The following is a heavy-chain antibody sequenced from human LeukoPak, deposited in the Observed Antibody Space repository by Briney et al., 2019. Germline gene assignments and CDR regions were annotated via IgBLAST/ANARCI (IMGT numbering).Heavy chain of an antibody. CDR1: GGSFSGYY. J-gene: IGHJ4*02. D-gene: IGHD6-19*01. V-gene: IGHV4-34*01. Sequence: SETLSLTCAVYGGSFSGYYWTWTRQPPGKGLEWIGEINHSGSTNYNPSLKSRVTISVDTSKNQFSLKLSSVTAADTAAYYCAARFTIAVAGYDYWGQGTLVTVSS. CDR3: AARFTIAVAGYDY. CDR2: INHSGST.